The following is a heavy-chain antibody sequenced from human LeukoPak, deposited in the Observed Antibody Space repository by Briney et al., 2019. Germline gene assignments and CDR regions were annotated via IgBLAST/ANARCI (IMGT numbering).Heavy chain of an antibody. V-gene: IGHV1-18*01. D-gene: IGHD5-18*01. Sequence: ASVKVSCKASGCTFSSYGISWVRQAPGQGPEWMGWISAYDGNTNYAQKLQGRVTMTTDTSTSTAYMELRSLRSDDTAVYYCARAVRGYSYAYLPYWGQGTLVTVSS. CDR3: ARAVRGYSYAYLPY. J-gene: IGHJ4*02. CDR2: ISAYDGNT. CDR1: GCTFSSYG.